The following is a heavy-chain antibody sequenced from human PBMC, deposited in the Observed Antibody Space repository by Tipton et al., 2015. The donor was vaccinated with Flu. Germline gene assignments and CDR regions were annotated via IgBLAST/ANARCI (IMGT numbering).Heavy chain of an antibody. CDR2: ISSAGSNK. V-gene: IGHV3-30-3*01. CDR1: GFTFTTYA. J-gene: IGHJ4*02. D-gene: IGHD6-13*01. CDR3: ARWYGGSWSYFDY. Sequence: SLRLSCAASGFTFTTYAINWVRQAPGKGLEWVALISSAGSNKYYADSVKGRFTISRDNSKNTLYLQMNSLRTEDTAVYYCARWYGGSWSYFDYWGQGTLVTVSS.